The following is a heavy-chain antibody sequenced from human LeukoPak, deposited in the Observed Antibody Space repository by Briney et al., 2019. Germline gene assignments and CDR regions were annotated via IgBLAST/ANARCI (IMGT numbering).Heavy chain of an antibody. CDR2: ISAYNGNT. J-gene: IGHJ4*02. Sequence: ASVKVSCKASGYIFTDYYMHWVRQAPGQGLEWMGWISAYNGNTNYAQKLKGRVPMTTETSKSTAYMELRSLRSDDTAVYYCARAEDQLVLPNYWGQGTLVTVSS. CDR3: ARAEDQLVLPNY. D-gene: IGHD6-13*01. CDR1: GYIFTDYY. V-gene: IGHV1-18*04.